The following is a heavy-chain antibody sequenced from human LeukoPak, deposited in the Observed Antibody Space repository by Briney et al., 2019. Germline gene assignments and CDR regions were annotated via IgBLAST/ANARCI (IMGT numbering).Heavy chain of an antibody. CDR3: ARIVGSGANYYYYYYMDV. CDR2: INHSGST. CDR1: GGSFSGYY. V-gene: IGHV4-34*01. Sequence: SETLSLTCAVYGGSFSGYYWSWIRQPPGKGLEWIGEINHSGSTNYNPSLKSRVTISVDTSKNQFSLKLSSVTAADTAVYYCARIVGSGANYYYYYYMDVWGQGTMVTVSS. D-gene: IGHD6-19*01. J-gene: IGHJ6*03.